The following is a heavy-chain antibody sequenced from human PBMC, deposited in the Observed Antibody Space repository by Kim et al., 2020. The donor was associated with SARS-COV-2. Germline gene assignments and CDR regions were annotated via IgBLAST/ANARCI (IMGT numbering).Heavy chain of an antibody. J-gene: IGHJ5*02. CDR2: ISSSSSYI. CDR3: ARVKTPNNDYGDYVLWGWFDP. D-gene: IGHD4-17*01. Sequence: GGSLRLSCAASGFTFSSYSMNWVRQAPGKGLEWVSSISSSSSYIYYADSVKGRFTISRDNAKNSLYLQMNSLRAEDTAVYYCARVKTPNNDYGDYVLWGWFDPWGQGTLVTVSS. V-gene: IGHV3-21*01. CDR1: GFTFSSYS.